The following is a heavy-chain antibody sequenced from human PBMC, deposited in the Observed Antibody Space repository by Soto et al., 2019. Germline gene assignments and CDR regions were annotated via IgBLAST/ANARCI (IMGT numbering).Heavy chain of an antibody. D-gene: IGHD2-2*01. J-gene: IGHJ6*02. CDR2: INAGNGNT. CDR1: GYTFTSYA. CDR3: ARRSVVPAAHGYYYGMDV. Sequence: ASVKVSCKSSGYTFTSYAMHWVRQAPGQRLEWMGWINAGNGNTKYSQKFQGRVTITRDTSASTAYMELSSLRSEDTAVYYCARRSVVPAAHGYYYGMDVWGQRTTVTVSS. V-gene: IGHV1-3*01.